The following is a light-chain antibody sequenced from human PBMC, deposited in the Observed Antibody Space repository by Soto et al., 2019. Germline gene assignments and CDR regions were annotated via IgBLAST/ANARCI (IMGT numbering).Light chain of an antibody. CDR1: GRDIGAYIF. CDR2: EVF. Sequence: QSALTQPASVSGSPGQSITISCSGTGRDIGAYIFVSWYQQHPGKAPKLLLYEVFNRPSGVSNRFSGSKSGNTASLTISGLQAEDEAEYFCASFKTRTTYVFGTGTKVTVL. V-gene: IGLV2-14*03. J-gene: IGLJ1*01. CDR3: ASFKTRTTYV.